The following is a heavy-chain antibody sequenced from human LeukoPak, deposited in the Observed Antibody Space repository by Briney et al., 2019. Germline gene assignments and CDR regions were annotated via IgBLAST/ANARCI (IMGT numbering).Heavy chain of an antibody. D-gene: IGHD6-13*01. V-gene: IGHV4-59*01. CDR1: GGSISGYH. CDR2: IYYSGSS. CDR3: ARGPYSSSWYQDY. J-gene: IGHJ4*02. Sequence: SETLSLTCNVSGGSISGYHWSWIRQPPGKGLEWLGYIYYSGSSNYNPSLKSRVTMSADTSKNQFSLKLSSVTAEDTAVYYCARGPYSSSWYQDYWGQGTLVTVSS.